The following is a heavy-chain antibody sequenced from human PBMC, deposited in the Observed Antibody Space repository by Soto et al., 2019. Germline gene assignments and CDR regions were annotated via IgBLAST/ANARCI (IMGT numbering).Heavy chain of an antibody. V-gene: IGHV3-43*01. J-gene: IGHJ4*02. D-gene: IGHD3-22*01. CDR3: AKGYYYDSSGSHGPDY. CDR1: GFTFDDYT. CDR2: ISWDGGST. Sequence: PGGSLRLSCAASGFTFDDYTMHWVRQAPGKGLEWVSLISWDGGSTYYADSVKGRFTISRDNSKNSLYLQMNSLRTEDTALYYCAKGYYYDSSGSHGPDYWGQGTLVTVSS.